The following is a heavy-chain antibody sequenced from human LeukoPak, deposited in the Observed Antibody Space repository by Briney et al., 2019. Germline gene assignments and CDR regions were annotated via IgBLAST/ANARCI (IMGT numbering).Heavy chain of an antibody. CDR1: GGSISSSSSY. J-gene: IGHJ3*02. CDR2: ISYSENT. D-gene: IGHD3-3*01. V-gene: IGHV4-39*07. CDR3: ARITDRTIFGEIMHGFDI. Sequence: SETLSLTCSVSGGSISSSSSYWGWVRQPPGKGLEWIGSISYSENTYYNPSLKSRVTMSVDTSKNQFSLKLSSVTAADTAVYYCARITDRTIFGEIMHGFDIWGQGTPVTVSS.